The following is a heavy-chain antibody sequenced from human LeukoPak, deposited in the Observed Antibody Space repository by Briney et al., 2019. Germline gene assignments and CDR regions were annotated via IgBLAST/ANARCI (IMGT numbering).Heavy chain of an antibody. CDR3: AKRGLAAALFR. D-gene: IGHD6-13*01. CDR2: ISSTGGTT. CDR1: GLTFSSYG. V-gene: IGHV3-23*01. Sequence: GGSLRLSYAASGLTFSSYGMSWVRQAPGKGLEWVSSISSTGGTTYYADSEKGRFTIYRDNSKNTLYLQMNRLRAEDTAVYYCAKRGLAAALFRWGQGTLVTVSS. J-gene: IGHJ4*02.